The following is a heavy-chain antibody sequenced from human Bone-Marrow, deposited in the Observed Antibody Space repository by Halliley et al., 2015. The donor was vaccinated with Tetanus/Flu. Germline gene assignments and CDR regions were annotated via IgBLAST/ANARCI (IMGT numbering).Heavy chain of an antibody. J-gene: IGHJ4*02. V-gene: IGHV3-64D*06. CDR2: NGGST. CDR3: VNQNGYYNESSGYIFDY. D-gene: IGHD3-22*01. Sequence: NGGSTSYADSVKRRCTISRDNARNTLYLQRTSGRAEDTAVYYCVNQNGYYNESSGYIFDYWGQGTLVTVSS.